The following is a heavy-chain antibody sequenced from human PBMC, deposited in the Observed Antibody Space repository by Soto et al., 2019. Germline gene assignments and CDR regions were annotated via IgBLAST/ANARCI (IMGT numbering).Heavy chain of an antibody. J-gene: IGHJ4*02. CDR1: GFSLSTSGMC. CDR2: IDWDDDK. V-gene: IGHV2-70*11. Sequence: SGPTLVNPTQTLTLTCTFSGFSLSTSGMCVSWIRQPPGKALEWLARIDWDDDKYYSTSLKTRLTISKDTSKNQVVLTMTNMDPVDTATYYCVRIACSSSWALFDYRAQRTPVTGSS. D-gene: IGHD6-13*01. CDR3: VRIACSSSWALFDY.